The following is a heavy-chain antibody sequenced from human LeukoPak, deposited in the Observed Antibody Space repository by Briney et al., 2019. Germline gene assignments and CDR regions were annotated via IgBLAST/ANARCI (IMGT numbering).Heavy chain of an antibody. D-gene: IGHD6-19*01. CDR1: GGSISSGGYY. J-gene: IGHJ2*01. CDR2: IYFSGST. CDR3: ARALIPPSITVAGPPYFDL. V-gene: IGHV4-61*08. Sequence: SETLSLTCTVSGGSISSGGYYWSWIRQHPGKGLEWIGYIYFSGSTNYNPSLKSRVTISVDTSKNQFSLKLSSVTAADTAVYYCARALIPPSITVAGPPYFDLWGRGTLVTVSS.